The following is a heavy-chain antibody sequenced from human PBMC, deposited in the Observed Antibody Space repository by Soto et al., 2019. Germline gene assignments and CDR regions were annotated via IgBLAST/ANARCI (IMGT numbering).Heavy chain of an antibody. CDR2: IIPIFGTA. CDR1: GGTFSSYA. J-gene: IGHJ3*02. D-gene: IGHD6-13*01. V-gene: IGHV1-69*13. Sequence: ASVKVSCKASGGTFSSYAISWVRQAPGQGLEWMGGIIPIFGTANYAQKFQGRVTITADESTSTAYMELSSLRSEDTAVYYCARDRGIAAAGTQLDAFDIWGQGTMVTVSS. CDR3: ARDRGIAAAGTQLDAFDI.